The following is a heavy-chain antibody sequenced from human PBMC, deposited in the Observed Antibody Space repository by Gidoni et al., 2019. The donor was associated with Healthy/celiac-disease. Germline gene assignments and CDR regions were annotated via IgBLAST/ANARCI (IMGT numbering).Heavy chain of an antibody. CDR3: ARRGRQQMGAFDY. D-gene: IGHD6-13*01. CDR1: GGSISSSSYY. J-gene: IGHJ4*02. V-gene: IGHV4-39*01. CDR2: IYYSGST. Sequence: QLQLQASGPGLVKPSETLSLTCTVSGGSISSSSYYWGWIRQPPGKGLEWIGSIYYSGSTYYNPAIKSRVTISVDTSKNQFSLKLSSVTAADTAVYYCARRGRQQMGAFDYWGQGTLVTVSS.